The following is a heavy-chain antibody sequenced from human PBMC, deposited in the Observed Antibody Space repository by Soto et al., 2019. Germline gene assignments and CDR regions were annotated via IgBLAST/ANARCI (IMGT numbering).Heavy chain of an antibody. D-gene: IGHD5-18*01. CDR2: INHSGST. CDR3: ARAKQSYGYFSYYYGMDV. CDR1: GRSFSGYY. J-gene: IGHJ6*02. Sequence: PSETLSLTCAVYGRSFSGYYWSWIRQPPGKGLEWIGEINHSGSTNYNPSLKSRVTISVDTSKNQFSLKLSSVTAADTAVYYCARAKQSYGYFSYYYGMDVWGQGTTVTVSS. V-gene: IGHV4-34*01.